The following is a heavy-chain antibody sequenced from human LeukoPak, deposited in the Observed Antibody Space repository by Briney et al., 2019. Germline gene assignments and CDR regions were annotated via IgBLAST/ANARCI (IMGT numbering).Heavy chain of an antibody. J-gene: IGHJ6*04. Sequence: GGSLRLSCAASGFTFSSYSMNWVRQAPGKGLEWVSSISSNSYIYYADSVKGRFTISRDNAKNSLYLQMNSLRAEDTAVYYCARDLSRRGMDVWGKGTTVTVSS. V-gene: IGHV3-21*01. CDR3: ARDLSRRGMDV. CDR1: GFTFSSYS. CDR2: ISSNSYI.